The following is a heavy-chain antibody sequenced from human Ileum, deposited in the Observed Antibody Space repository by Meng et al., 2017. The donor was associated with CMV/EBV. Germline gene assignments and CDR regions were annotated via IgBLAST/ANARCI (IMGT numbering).Heavy chain of an antibody. D-gene: IGHD6-6*01. CDR1: GYTFTENY. V-gene: IGHV1-2*02. J-gene: IGHJ4*02. CDR2: IDPNTGGT. CDR3: ARRESISSGLEY. Sequence: VEAGAEVKEPGASETGSCKASGYTFTENYRYWVRQAPGKGLEWMGWIDPNTGGTKYIQNFQGRVTMTGDTSISTAYMELSGLRFDDTAVYYCARRESISSGLEYWGQGTLVTVSS.